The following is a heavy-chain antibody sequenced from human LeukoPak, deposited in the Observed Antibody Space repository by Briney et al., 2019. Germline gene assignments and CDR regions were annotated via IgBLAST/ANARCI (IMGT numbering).Heavy chain of an antibody. Sequence: SVKVSCKASGYSFTSYYMHWVRQAPGQGLEWMGGIIPLLGTPNYAQKFQGRVTITADDSTSTAYMELTSLRSEDTAVYYCAEDSSMVTTRAPYYYYYLDVWGQGTSVTVSS. CDR1: GYSFTSYY. CDR3: AEDSSMVTTRAPYYYYYLDV. CDR2: IIPLLGTP. D-gene: IGHD4-17*01. V-gene: IGHV1-69*13. J-gene: IGHJ6*02.